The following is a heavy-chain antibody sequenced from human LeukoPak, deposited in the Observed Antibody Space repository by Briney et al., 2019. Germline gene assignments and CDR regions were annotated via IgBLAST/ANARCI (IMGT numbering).Heavy chain of an antibody. CDR2: ISAYNGNT. J-gene: IGHJ4*02. V-gene: IGHV1-18*01. CDR1: GYTFTSYG. D-gene: IGHD1/OR15-1a*01. Sequence: ASVKVSCKASGYTFTSYGISWVRQAPGQGLEWMGWISAYNGNTNYAQKLQGRVTMTTGTSTSTAYMELRSLRSEDTAVYYCAREPGVNMYYFDYWGQGTLVTVSS. CDR3: AREPGVNMYYFDY.